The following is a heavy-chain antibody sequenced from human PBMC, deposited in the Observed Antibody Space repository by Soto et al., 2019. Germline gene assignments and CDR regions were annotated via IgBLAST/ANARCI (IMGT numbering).Heavy chain of an antibody. CDR3: AKGGFGELVGDWFDL. D-gene: IGHD3-10*01. J-gene: IGHJ5*02. Sequence: QVQLVESGGGVVQPGRSLRLSCAASGFTFSSYGMHWVRQAPGKGLEWVAVISYDGSNKYYADSVKGRFTISRDNSKNTLYLQMNSLRAEDTAVYYCAKGGFGELVGDWFDLWGQGTLVTVSS. CDR2: ISYDGSNK. V-gene: IGHV3-30*18. CDR1: GFTFSSYG.